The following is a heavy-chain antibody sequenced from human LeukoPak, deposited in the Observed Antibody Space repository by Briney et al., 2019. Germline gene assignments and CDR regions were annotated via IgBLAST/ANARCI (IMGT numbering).Heavy chain of an antibody. CDR2: ISWNSGSI. D-gene: IGHD6-13*01. CDR3: AKDISSSSWYYDY. CDR1: GFTFDDYA. Sequence: PGGSLRLSYAASGFTFDDYAMHWVRQAPRKGLEWVSGISWNSGSIGYADSVKGRFTISRDNAKNSLYLQMNSLRAEDTALYYCAKDISSSSWYYDYWGQGTLVTVSS. V-gene: IGHV3-9*01. J-gene: IGHJ4*02.